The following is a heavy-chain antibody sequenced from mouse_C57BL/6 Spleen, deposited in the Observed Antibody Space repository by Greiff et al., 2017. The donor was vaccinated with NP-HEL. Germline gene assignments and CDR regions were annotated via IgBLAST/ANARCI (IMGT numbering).Heavy chain of an antibody. CDR3: AREAVVAHYYAMDY. CDR2: IYPRDGST. Sequence: VQLQQSGPELVKPGASVKLSCKASGYTFTSYDINWVKQRPGQGLEWIGWIYPRDGSTKYNEKFKGKATLTVDTSSSTAYMELHSLTSEDSAVYCCAREAVVAHYYAMDYWGQGTSVTVSS. V-gene: IGHV1-85*01. CDR1: GYTFTSYD. D-gene: IGHD1-1*01. J-gene: IGHJ4*01.